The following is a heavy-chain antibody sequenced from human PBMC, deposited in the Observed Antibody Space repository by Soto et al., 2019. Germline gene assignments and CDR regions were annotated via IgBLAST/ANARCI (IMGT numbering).Heavy chain of an antibody. CDR1: GCSISSSSYY. CDR2: IYYSGST. CDR3: ACIFSGGYGYGFYYYGMDV. J-gene: IGHJ6*02. D-gene: IGHD5-18*01. V-gene: IGHV4-39*01. Sequence: SETLSLTCTVSGCSISSSSYYWGWIRQPPGKGLEWIGSIYYSGSTYYNPSLKSRVTISVDTSKNQFSLKLNYMTAADTAVYYCACIFSGGYGYGFYYYGMDVWGQGTTVT.